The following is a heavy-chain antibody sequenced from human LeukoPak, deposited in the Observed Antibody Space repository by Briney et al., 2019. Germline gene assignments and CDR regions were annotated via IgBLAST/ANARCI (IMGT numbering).Heavy chain of an antibody. Sequence: ASVKVSCKASGYTFTSYDINWVRQATGQGLEWMGWMNPNSGNTGYAQKFQGRVTMTRNTSISTAYMELSSLRSEDTAVHYCARGDLIVGVHFDYWGQGTLVTVSS. V-gene: IGHV1-8*01. J-gene: IGHJ4*02. D-gene: IGHD1-26*01. CDR1: GYTFTSYD. CDR2: MNPNSGNT. CDR3: ARGDLIVGVHFDY.